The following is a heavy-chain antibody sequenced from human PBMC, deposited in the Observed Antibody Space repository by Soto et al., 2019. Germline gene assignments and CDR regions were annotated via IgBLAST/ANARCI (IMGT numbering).Heavy chain of an antibody. J-gene: IGHJ4*02. CDR3: ARDVNYNARSCYGLRAGAPVFDY. Sequence: QVQLQQWGAGLLQPSETLSLTCAVYGGSFSGYYWSGIRQPPGKGLEWIGEINHSGSTNYIPSLKRRVAISVKTSKKRFSLRLSSVTAPQTAVYFCARDVNYNARSCYGLRAGAPVFDYWGQGTLVTVSS. D-gene: IGHD3-22*01. CDR1: GGSFSGYY. V-gene: IGHV4-34*01. CDR2: INHSGST.